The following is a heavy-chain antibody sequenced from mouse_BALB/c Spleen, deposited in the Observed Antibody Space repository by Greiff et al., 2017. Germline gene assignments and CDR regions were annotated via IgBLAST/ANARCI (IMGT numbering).Heavy chain of an antibody. CDR1: GYTFTSYW. CDR2: INPSTGYT. V-gene: IGHV1-7*01. J-gene: IGHJ2*01. CDR3: ARRGYDYAMDY. D-gene: IGHD2-2*01. Sequence: QVQLQQSGAELAKPGASVKMSCKASGYTFTSYWMHWVKQRPGQGLEWIGYINPSTGYTEYNQKFKDKATLTADKSSSTAYMQLSSLTSEDSAVYYCARRGYDYAMDYWGQGTTLTVSS.